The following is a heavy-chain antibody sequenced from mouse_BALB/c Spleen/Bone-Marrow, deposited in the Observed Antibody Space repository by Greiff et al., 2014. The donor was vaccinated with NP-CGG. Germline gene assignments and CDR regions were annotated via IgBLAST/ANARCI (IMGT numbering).Heavy chain of an antibody. J-gene: IGHJ2*01. CDR3: TREGWLRYFDY. D-gene: IGHD2-2*01. Sequence: LQQPGSELVRPGASVKLSCKASGYTFTSYWMHWVKQRHGQGLEWIGSIYPGSGSTNYDEKFKSKGTLTVDTSSSTAYMHLSSLTSEDSAVYYCTREGWLRYFDYWGQGTTLTVSS. V-gene: IGHV1S22*01. CDR1: GYTFTSYW. CDR2: IYPGSGST.